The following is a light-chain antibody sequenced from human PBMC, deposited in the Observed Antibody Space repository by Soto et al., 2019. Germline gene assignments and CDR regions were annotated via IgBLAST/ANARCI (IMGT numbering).Light chain of an antibody. Sequence: DIQMTQSPSTLSASVGDRVTITCRASQGISAWLAWYQQKPGKAHKLLIFDASTLESGVPSRFSGSGSGTEFTLTISSLQPDDVATYYCQQYNSYSPWTFGQGTKVEIK. CDR1: QGISAW. J-gene: IGKJ1*01. CDR3: QQYNSYSPWT. CDR2: DAS. V-gene: IGKV1-5*01.